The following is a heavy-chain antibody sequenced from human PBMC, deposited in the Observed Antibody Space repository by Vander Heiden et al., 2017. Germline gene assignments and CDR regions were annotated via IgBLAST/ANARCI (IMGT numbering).Heavy chain of an antibody. V-gene: IGHV3-23*01. J-gene: IGHJ2*01. CDR3: AKAYWGGGYYSTGWYFDL. Sequence: EVQLLESGGGLVQPGGSLRLSCGASGFTFGSYAMSWVRQAPGKGLEWVSAISGSGGSTYYADSVKGRFTISRDNSKNTLYLQMNSLRAEDTAVYYCAKAYWGGGYYSTGWYFDLWGRGTLVTLSS. CDR1: GFTFGSYA. CDR2: ISGSGGST. D-gene: IGHD3-22*01.